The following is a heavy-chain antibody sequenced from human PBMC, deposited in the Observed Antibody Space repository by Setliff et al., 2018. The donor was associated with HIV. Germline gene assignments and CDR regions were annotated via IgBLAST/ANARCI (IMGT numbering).Heavy chain of an antibody. CDR2: IYTTGGT. V-gene: IGHV4-59*10. J-gene: IGHJ4*02. D-gene: IGHD6-13*01. CDR3: ARSNPGITAGLLAY. Sequence: WNWIRQPAGKGLEWIGRIYTTGGTNYNPALKSRVTMSIDTSKNQISLKLNSVTAADTATYYCARSNPGITAGLLAYWGPGTLVTVSS.